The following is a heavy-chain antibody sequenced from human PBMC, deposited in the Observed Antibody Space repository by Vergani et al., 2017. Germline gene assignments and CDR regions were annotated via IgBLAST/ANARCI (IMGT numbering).Heavy chain of an antibody. CDR3: ARSVRRLGPTSYYYYYMDV. CDR2: INPNSGGT. Sequence: QVQLVQSGAEVKKPGASVKVSCKASGYTFTGYYMHWVRQAPGQGLEWMGWINPNSGGTNYAQKFQGRVTMTRNTSISTAYMELSSLRSEDTAVYYCARSVRRLGPTSYYYYYMDVWGKGTTVTVSS. J-gene: IGHJ6*03. V-gene: IGHV1-2*02. D-gene: IGHD6-19*01. CDR1: GYTFTGYY.